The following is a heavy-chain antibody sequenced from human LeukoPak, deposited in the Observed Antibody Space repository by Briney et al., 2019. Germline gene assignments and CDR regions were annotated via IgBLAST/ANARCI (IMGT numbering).Heavy chain of an antibody. CDR2: INPNSAGT. Sequence: ASVKVPCKASGYTFTSYAIQWVRQAPGQRLEWMGWINPNSAGTKYAQKFQGRVTMTRDTSISTAYMELSRLRSDDTAVYYCAREGDVVADVNWFDPWGQGTLVTVSS. D-gene: IGHD2-2*01. CDR3: AREGDVVADVNWFDP. J-gene: IGHJ5*02. V-gene: IGHV1-2*02. CDR1: GYTFTSYA.